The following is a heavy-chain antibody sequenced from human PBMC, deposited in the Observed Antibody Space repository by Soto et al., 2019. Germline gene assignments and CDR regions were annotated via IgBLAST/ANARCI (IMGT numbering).Heavy chain of an antibody. CDR2: IYYSGST. D-gene: IGHD1-26*01. J-gene: IGHJ6*02. CDR1: GGSISSYY. Sequence: SETLSLTCTVSGGSISSYYWSWIRQPPGKGLEWIGYIYYSGSTNYNPSLKSRVTISVDTSKNQFSLKLSSVTAADTAVYYCARDSGSYIPDSIYYYYYGMDVWGQGTTVTVSS. CDR3: ARDSGSYIPDSIYYYYYGMDV. V-gene: IGHV4-59*01.